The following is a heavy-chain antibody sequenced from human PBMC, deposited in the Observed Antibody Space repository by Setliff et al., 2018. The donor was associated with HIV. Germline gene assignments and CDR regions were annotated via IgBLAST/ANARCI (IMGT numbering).Heavy chain of an antibody. J-gene: IGHJ5*02. CDR3: ATEGIAVAGLNWFDP. V-gene: IGHV3-21*01. CDR2: ISPSSTYI. CDR1: GFTFSSYS. D-gene: IGHD6-19*01. Sequence: KAGGSLRLSCAGSGFTFSSYSMNWVRQAPGKGLEWVSSISPSSTYIYYADSVKGRFTISRDDAKYSLYLQMNSLRAEDTAVYYCATEGIAVAGLNWFDPWGQGTLVTVSS.